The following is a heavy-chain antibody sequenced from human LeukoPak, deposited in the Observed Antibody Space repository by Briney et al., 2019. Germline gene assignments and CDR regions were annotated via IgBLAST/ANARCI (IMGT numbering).Heavy chain of an antibody. D-gene: IGHD3-10*01. CDR2: INTHTGNP. CDR1: GYIFNNYG. V-gene: IGHV7-4-1*02. Sequence: ASVKVSCKASGYIFNNYGINWVRQAPGQGLEWMGWINTHTGNPTYAQGFTGRFVFSLDTSVSTAYLQITSLEAEDTAVYYCARDRITMVRGSDYWGQGTLVTVSS. CDR3: ARDRITMVRGSDY. J-gene: IGHJ4*02.